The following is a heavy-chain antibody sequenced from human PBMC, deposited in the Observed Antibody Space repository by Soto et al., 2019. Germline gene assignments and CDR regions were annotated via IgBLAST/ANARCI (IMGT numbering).Heavy chain of an antibody. Sequence: GASVKVSCKASGDTFPSYDRHWVRQDPGQGLEWMGIINADDGNTSYAQKFQGRVTMTRDTSTSTVYMELSSLRSEDTAVYYCASFTNSYYYYYGMDVWGQGTTVTV. CDR1: GDTFPSYD. CDR3: ASFTNSYYYYYGMDV. D-gene: IGHD3-3*01. CDR2: INADDGNT. V-gene: IGHV1-46*01. J-gene: IGHJ6*02.